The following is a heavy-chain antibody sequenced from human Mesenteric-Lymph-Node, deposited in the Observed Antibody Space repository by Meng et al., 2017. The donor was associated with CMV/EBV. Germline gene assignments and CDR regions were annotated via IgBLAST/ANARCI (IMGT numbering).Heavy chain of an antibody. CDR2: IYYSGST. V-gene: IGHV4-59*01. J-gene: IGHJ6*02. D-gene: IGHD1-14*01. CDR1: GGSISSYY. Sequence: SETLSLTCTVSGGSISSYYWSWIRQPPGKGLEWIGYIYYSGSTNYNPSLKSRVTISVDTSKNQFSLKLHSVTAADTAVYYCARDPTTYYYYGLDVWGQGTTVTVSS. CDR3: ARDPTTYYYYGLDV.